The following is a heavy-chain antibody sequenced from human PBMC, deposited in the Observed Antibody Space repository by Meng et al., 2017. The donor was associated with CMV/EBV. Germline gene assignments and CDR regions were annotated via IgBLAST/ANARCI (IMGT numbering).Heavy chain of an antibody. V-gene: IGHV3-13*01. CDR1: GFPFSSYD. D-gene: IGHD2-8*01. CDR3: ARAPYCSNGVCFSGPYGLDV. J-gene: IGHJ6*02. CDR2: IDSAGDT. Sequence: GESLKISCAASGFPFSSYDMHWVRQVTGKGLEWVSGIDSAGDTSYVGSVEGRFTISRDDAKNSLYLQMNNLQAGDTAVYYCARAPYCSNGVCFSGPYGLDVWRQGTTVTVSS.